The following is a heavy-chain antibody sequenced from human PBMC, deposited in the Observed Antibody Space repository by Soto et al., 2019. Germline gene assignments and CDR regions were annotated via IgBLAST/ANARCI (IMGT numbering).Heavy chain of an antibody. CDR1: GGSISIGPYS. Sequence: PSETLSLTCTVSGGSISIGPYSWSLIRQPPGEGLEWIGTFHYGETTHYNPSLESRITISVDTSKNQFSLKVNSVTVADTAVYYCARSPDSSGYYPRWYYYGMDVWGQGTKVTAP. V-gene: IGHV4-39*01. CDR3: ARSPDSSGYYPRWYYYGMDV. CDR2: FHYGETT. J-gene: IGHJ6*02. D-gene: IGHD3-22*01.